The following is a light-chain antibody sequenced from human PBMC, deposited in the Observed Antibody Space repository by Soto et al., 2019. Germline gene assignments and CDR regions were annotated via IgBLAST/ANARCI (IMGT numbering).Light chain of an antibody. V-gene: IGLV2-11*01. CDR2: DVS. CDR1: SSDVGGYNY. J-gene: IGLJ1*01. Sequence: QSALTQPRSVSGSPGQSVTISCTGTSSDVGGYNYVSWYQQHPGKAPKLMIYDVSKRPSGVPDRFSGSKSDNTASLTISGLQAEDEADYYCCSYAGSYPYVFGTGTQLTVL. CDR3: CSYAGSYPYV.